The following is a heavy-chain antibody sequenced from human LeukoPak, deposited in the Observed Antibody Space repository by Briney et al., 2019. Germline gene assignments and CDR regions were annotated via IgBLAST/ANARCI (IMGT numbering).Heavy chain of an antibody. CDR3: ARGGGWDAYYYYGMDV. CDR2: ISSTSAYI. V-gene: IGHV3-21*01. J-gene: IGHJ6*02. CDR1: GFTFSSYS. Sequence: GGSLRLSCAASGFTFSSYSMNWVRQAPGKGLEWVSSISSTSAYIYYADSVKGRFAISRDNAKNSLYLQMNSLRAEDTAAYYCARGGGWDAYYYYGMDVWGQGTTVTVSS. D-gene: IGHD6-19*01.